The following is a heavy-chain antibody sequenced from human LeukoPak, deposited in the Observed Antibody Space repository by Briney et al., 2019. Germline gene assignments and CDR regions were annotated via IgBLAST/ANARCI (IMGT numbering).Heavy chain of an antibody. J-gene: IGHJ4*02. CDR3: VRDLGTTNYYFYW. CDR2: IWYDGTKK. Sequence: PGGSLRLSCAASGFTFSNYGMHWVRRAPGKGLEWVAVIWYDGTKKYYGDSVKGRVTISRDDSKNTLYLQMNSLRGEDTAVYYCVRDLGTTNYYFYWWGQGTPVTVSS. V-gene: IGHV3-33*01. D-gene: IGHD1-7*01. CDR1: GFTFSNYG.